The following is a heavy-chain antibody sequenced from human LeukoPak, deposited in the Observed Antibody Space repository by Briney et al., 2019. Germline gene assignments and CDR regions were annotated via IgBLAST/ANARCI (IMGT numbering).Heavy chain of an antibody. D-gene: IGHD6-19*01. CDR2: ISAYNGNT. J-gene: IGHJ4*02. Sequence: ASVKVSCKASGYTFTSYGISWVRQAPGQGLGWMGWISAYNGNTNYAQKLQGRVTMTTDTSTSTAYMELRGLRSDDTAVYYCARDVYSSGPFDYWGQGTLVTVSS. CDR3: ARDVYSSGPFDY. V-gene: IGHV1-18*01. CDR1: GYTFTSYG.